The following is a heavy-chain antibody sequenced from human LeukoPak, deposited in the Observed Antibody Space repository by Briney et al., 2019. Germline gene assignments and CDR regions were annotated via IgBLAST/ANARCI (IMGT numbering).Heavy chain of an antibody. V-gene: IGHV4-34*01. CDR2: MNHSGSP. D-gene: IGHD1-26*01. CDR1: GGFFSGYY. CDR3: ARGMRGIVGATLVY. Sequence: PSETLSLTCAVFGGFFSGYYWSWIRQPPGKVLEWIGEMNHSGSPNYNPSLKARVTISLDTPKHQFSLKLGSVTAADTAVYYCARGMRGIVGATLVYWGQGTVVSVSS. J-gene: IGHJ4*02.